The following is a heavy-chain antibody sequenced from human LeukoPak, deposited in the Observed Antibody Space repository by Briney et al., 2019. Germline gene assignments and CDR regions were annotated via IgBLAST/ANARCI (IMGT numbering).Heavy chain of an antibody. CDR1: GGSISSGGYY. V-gene: IGHV4-31*03. D-gene: IGHD3-3*01. J-gene: IGHJ4*02. CDR3: ARSRFLEWLSPLGFDY. CDR2: IYYSGGT. Sequence: PSETLSLTCTVSGGSISSGGYYWSWIRQHPGKGLEWIGYIYYSGGTYYNPSLKSRVTISVDTSKNQFSLKLSSVTAADTAVYYCARSRFLEWLSPLGFDYWGQGTLVTVSS.